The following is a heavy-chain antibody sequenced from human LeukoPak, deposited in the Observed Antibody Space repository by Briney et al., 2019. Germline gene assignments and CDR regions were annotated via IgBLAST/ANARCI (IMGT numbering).Heavy chain of an antibody. CDR1: GFTVSNYA. CDR3: ARRSSSWFHYFDY. Sequence: PGGSLRLSCAASGFTVSNYAMHWVRQAPGKGLEYVSAISSNGGSTYYANSVKGRFTISRDNSNNTLYLQMGSLRAEDMAVYYCARRSSSWFHYFDYWGQGTLVTVSS. V-gene: IGHV3-64*01. J-gene: IGHJ4*02. D-gene: IGHD6-13*01. CDR2: ISSNGGST.